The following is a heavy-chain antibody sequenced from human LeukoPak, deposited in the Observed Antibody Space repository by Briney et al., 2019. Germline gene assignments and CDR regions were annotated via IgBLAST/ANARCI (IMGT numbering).Heavy chain of an antibody. CDR1: GFTFTNYA. D-gene: IGHD4-23*01. J-gene: IGHJ2*01. CDR3: AKNNDYGGSYWYFDL. V-gene: IGHV3-30*04. CDR2: ISYDETNK. Sequence: GGSLRLSFAAFGFTFTNYAMHGVRQAPGKGLEGVAVISYDETNKYYEDSVKGRFTISRDSSKNTLYLQMSSLRDEDTAVYYCAKNNDYGGSYWYFDLWGRGTLVTVSS.